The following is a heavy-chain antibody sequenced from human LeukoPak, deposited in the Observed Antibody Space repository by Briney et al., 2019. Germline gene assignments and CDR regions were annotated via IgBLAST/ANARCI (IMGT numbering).Heavy chain of an antibody. CDR2: INSDGSST. Sequence: PGGSLRLSCAASGFTFSSYWMHWVRQAPGKGLVWVSRINSDGSSTSYADSVKGRFTISRHNTKNTLYLQMNSLRAEDTAVYYCARVTDYGDYSFSAFDIWGQGTMVTVSS. CDR1: GFTFSSYW. J-gene: IGHJ3*02. V-gene: IGHV3-74*01. CDR3: ARVTDYGDYSFSAFDI. D-gene: IGHD4-17*01.